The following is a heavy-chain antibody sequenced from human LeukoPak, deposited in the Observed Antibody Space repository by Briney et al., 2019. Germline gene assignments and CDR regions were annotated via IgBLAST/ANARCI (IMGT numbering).Heavy chain of an antibody. CDR3: ARASSGSYSRYFDY. V-gene: IGHV4-4*02. Sequence: PSGTLSLTCAVSGASISNTDWWSWVRQPPGKGLEWIGEIYHSGTTNYNPSLKSRVTISVDKSKNQFSLNLSSVTAADTAAYYCARASSGSYSRYFDYWGQGTLVTVSS. J-gene: IGHJ4*02. CDR1: GASISNTDW. CDR2: IYHSGTT. D-gene: IGHD1-26*01.